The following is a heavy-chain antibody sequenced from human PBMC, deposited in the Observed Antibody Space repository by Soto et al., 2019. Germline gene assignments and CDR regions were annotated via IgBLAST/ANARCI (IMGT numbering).Heavy chain of an antibody. J-gene: IGHJ4*02. CDR3: ASFYSRGYGVDY. V-gene: IGHV3-53*02. CDR1: GFTVSSNY. Sequence: EVQLVETGGGLIQPGGSLRLSCAASGFTVSSNYMSWVRQAPEKGLEWVSVIYSGGSTYYADSVKGRFTISRDNSKNTLYLQMNSLRAEDTAVYYCASFYSRGYGVDYWGQGTLVTVSS. CDR2: IYSGGST. D-gene: IGHD5-12*01.